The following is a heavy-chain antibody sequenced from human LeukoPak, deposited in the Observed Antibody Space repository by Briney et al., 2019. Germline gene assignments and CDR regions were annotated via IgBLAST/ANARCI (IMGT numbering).Heavy chain of an antibody. CDR2: ISSSSSYI. CDR1: GFTFSSYS. CDR3: ARQGEVGATYYFDY. D-gene: IGHD1-26*01. V-gene: IGHV3-21*01. Sequence: GGSLRLSCAASGFTFSSYSMNWVRQAPGKGLEWVSSISSSSSYIYYADSVKGRFTISRDNAKNSLYLQMNSLRAEDTAVYYCARQGEVGATYYFDYWGQETLVTVSS. J-gene: IGHJ4*02.